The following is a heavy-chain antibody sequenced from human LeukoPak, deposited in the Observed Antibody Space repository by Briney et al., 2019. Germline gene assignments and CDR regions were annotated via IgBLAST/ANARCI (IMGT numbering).Heavy chain of an antibody. CDR2: ISSSSVTI. Sequence: PGGSPRLSCAASGFTFSTYSMNWVRQAPGKGLEWLSYISSSSVTIYYAGSVKGRFTISRDNAKNSLYLQMDSLRAEDTALYYCARGSYDGSGYYSGAGARADYWGQGTLVTVSS. V-gene: IGHV3-48*01. CDR1: GFTFSTYS. D-gene: IGHD3-22*01. CDR3: ARGSYDGSGYYSGAGARADY. J-gene: IGHJ4*02.